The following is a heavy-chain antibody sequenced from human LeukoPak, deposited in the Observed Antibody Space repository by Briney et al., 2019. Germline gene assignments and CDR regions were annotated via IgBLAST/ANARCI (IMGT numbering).Heavy chain of an antibody. V-gene: IGHV4-59*01. CDR2: IYYSGST. D-gene: IGHD6-13*01. CDR1: GGSISSYY. CDR3: ARVGSAAAVAFDI. J-gene: IGHJ3*02. Sequence: SETLSLTCTVSGGSISSYYWTFIRQPPGKGLEWIGYIYYSGSTNYNPSLKSRVTISVDTSKNQFSLKLTSVTAADTAVYYCARVGSAAAVAFDIWGQGTMVTVSS.